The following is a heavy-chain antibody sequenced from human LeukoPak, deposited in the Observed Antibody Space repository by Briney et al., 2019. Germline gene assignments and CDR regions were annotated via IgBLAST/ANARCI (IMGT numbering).Heavy chain of an antibody. Sequence: SETLSLTCTVSGGSISSYYWSWIRQPPGKGLEWIGYFYYTGSTNYNPSLKSRVTISADTSKTQFSLKLNFVTAADTAVYYCAGSLNLDYYGMDVWGQGTTVTVSS. V-gene: IGHV4-59*01. CDR1: GGSISSYY. CDR2: FYYTGST. CDR3: AGSLNLDYYGMDV. D-gene: IGHD2-15*01. J-gene: IGHJ6*02.